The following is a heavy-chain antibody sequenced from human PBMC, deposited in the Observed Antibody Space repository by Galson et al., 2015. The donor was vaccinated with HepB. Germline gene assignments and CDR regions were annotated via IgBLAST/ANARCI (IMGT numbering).Heavy chain of an antibody. D-gene: IGHD2-8*01. CDR2: IRSKAYGGTT. CDR1: GFAFGDNA. CDR3: TTGYCTNGVCYDNLDY. J-gene: IGHJ4*02. Sequence: SLRLSCAASGFAFGDNAMSWFRQAPGKGLEWVGFIRSKAYGGTTEYAASVKGRFTISRDDSKSIAYLQMNSLKTEDTAVYYCTTGYCTNGVCYDNLDYWGQGTLVTVSS. V-gene: IGHV3-49*03.